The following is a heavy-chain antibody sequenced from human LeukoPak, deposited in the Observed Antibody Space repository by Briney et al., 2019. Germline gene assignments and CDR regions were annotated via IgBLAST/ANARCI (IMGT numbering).Heavy chain of an antibody. Sequence: SETLSLTGAVYGGSFSGYYWSWIRQPPGKGLEWIGEINHSGSTNYNPSLKSRVTISVDTSKNQFSLKLSSVTAADTAVYYCAGVSYYDSSGYYHYFDYWGQGTLVTVSS. CDR2: INHSGST. CDR3: AGVSYYDSSGYYHYFDY. J-gene: IGHJ4*02. D-gene: IGHD3-22*01. V-gene: IGHV4-34*01. CDR1: GGSFSGYY.